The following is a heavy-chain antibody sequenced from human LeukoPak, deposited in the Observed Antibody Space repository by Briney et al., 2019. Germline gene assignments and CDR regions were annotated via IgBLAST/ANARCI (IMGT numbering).Heavy chain of an antibody. J-gene: IGHJ4*02. V-gene: IGHV4-39*07. CDR2: IYHSGST. D-gene: IGHD3-10*01. CDR1: GGSISSSSYY. Sequence: SETLSLTCTVSGGSISSSSYYWGWIRQPPGKGLEWIGSIYHSGSTYYNPSLKSRVTISVDTSKNQFSLKLSSVTAADTAVYYCVRYGSGSSLCYFDYWGQGTLVTVSS. CDR3: VRYGSGSSLCYFDY.